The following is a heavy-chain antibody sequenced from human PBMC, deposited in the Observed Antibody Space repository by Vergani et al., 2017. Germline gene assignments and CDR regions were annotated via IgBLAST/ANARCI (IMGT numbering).Heavy chain of an antibody. CDR2: LTGGSGST. J-gene: IGHJ4*02. V-gene: IGHV3-23*01. CDR3: VIDAGSYANFFVS. D-gene: IGHD1-26*01. CDR1: GFTFSTYA. Sequence: EVQLLESGGSLKQPGGSVRLSCAASGFTFSTYAMHWVRQAPGKGLEWVSALTGGSGSTYYADSFKGGFIHSRDKYRDTLFLQMNSLRPEDTATYYCVIDAGSYANFFVSWGQETLVTVSS.